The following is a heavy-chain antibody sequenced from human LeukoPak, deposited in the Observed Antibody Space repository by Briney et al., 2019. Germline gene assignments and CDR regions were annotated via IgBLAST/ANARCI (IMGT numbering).Heavy chain of an antibody. CDR1: GYTFTSYY. V-gene: IGHV1-46*01. CDR3: ARGVRSSGVDY. J-gene: IGHJ4*02. CDR2: INPSGGST. D-gene: IGHD6-19*01. Sequence: ASVKVSCKAYGYTFTSYYMHWVRQAPGPGLEWMGIINPSGGSTSYAQKFQGRVTMTRDMSTSTVYMELSSLRSEDTAVYYCARGVRSSGVDYWGQGTLVTVSS.